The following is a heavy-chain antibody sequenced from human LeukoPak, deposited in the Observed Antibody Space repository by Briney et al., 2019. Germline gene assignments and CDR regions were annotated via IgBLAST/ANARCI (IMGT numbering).Heavy chain of an antibody. CDR1: GFTFSNFW. J-gene: IGHJ4*02. CDR3: ARGDDFPGDY. D-gene: IGHD2/OR15-2a*01. CDR2: IHPEGNEK. V-gene: IGHV3-7*04. Sequence: VGSLRLSCAASGFTFSNFWMSWVRQAPGRGLEWVANIHPEGNEKYHVESVEGRFTISRDNIKNSLFLQMHGLRVEDTAVYYCARGDDFPGDYWGQGTLVTVSS.